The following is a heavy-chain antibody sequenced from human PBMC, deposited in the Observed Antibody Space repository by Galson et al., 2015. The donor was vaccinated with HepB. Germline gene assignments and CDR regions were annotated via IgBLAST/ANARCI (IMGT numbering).Heavy chain of an antibody. CDR3: AKEVITVAGNYMDV. CDR2: IKPDGSER. Sequence: SLRLSCAASGFTFSNYWMGWVRQAPGKGLEWVANIKPDGSERSLVDSLKGRFTISRDNARNTLYLQMNSLTAEDTAVYYCAKEVITVAGNYMDVWAKGTTVTVSS. V-gene: IGHV3-7*03. J-gene: IGHJ6*03. D-gene: IGHD3-10*01. CDR1: GFTFSNYW.